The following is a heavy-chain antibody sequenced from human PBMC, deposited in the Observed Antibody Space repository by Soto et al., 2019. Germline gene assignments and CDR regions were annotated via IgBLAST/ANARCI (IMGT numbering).Heavy chain of an antibody. D-gene: IGHD2-15*01. V-gene: IGHV5-51*01. CDR2: IYPGDSDT. Sequence: GESLKISCKGSGYSFTSYWIGWVRQMPGKGLEWMGIIYPGDSDTRYSPSFQGQVPISADKSISTAYQQWRSLKASDTAMYYCARRGGACGGNYYYYYYIDVWGKGTTVTVSS. CDR1: GYSFTSYW. CDR3: ARRGGACGGNYYYYYYIDV. J-gene: IGHJ6*03.